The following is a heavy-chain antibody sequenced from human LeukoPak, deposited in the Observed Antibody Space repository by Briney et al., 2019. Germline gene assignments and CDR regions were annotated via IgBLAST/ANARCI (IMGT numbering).Heavy chain of an antibody. CDR1: GFTFSIYW. D-gene: IGHD3-22*01. CDR3: ARERGYYDSSGYYPTTYFQH. V-gene: IGHV3-7*01. Sequence: PGGSLRLSCAASGFTFSIYWMSWVRQAPGKGLEWVANIKQDGSEKSYVDSVKGRFTISRDNAKNSLYLQMNSLRAEDTAVYYCARERGYYDSSGYYPTTYFQHWGQGTLVTVSS. CDR2: IKQDGSEK. J-gene: IGHJ1*01.